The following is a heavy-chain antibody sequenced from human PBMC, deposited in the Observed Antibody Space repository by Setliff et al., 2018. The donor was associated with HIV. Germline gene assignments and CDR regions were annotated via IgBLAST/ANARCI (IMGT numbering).Heavy chain of an antibody. V-gene: IGHV4-39*01. CDR1: GDSITSNSYY. Sequence: PSETLSLTCTVSGDSITSNSYYWGWIRQSPGKGLEWIGTMHHSGSTYYNPSLKSRVAIFIDTSKNQFSLKLTSVTAADTAVYYCASESGYNYRGMDVWGQGTTVTVSS. D-gene: IGHD5-12*01. CDR2: MHHSGST. J-gene: IGHJ6*02. CDR3: ASESGYNYRGMDV.